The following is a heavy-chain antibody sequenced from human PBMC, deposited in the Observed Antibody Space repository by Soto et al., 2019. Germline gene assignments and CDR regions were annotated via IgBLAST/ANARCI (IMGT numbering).Heavy chain of an antibody. V-gene: IGHV4-4*02. CDR2: IYYSGST. Sequence: SETLSLTCAVSSGSISSSNWWSWVRQPPGKGLEWIGGIYYSGSTNYNPSLKSRVTISVDTSKNQFSLKLSSVTAADTAVYYCARHVDGDVHYYGMDVWGQGTTVTVSS. J-gene: IGHJ6*02. CDR3: ARHVDGDVHYYGMDV. D-gene: IGHD4-17*01. CDR1: SGSISSSNW.